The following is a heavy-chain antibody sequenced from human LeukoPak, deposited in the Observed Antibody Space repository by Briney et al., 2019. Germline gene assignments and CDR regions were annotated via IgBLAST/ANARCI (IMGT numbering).Heavy chain of an antibody. V-gene: IGHV1-2*02. CDR3: AREGCSGGSCYSTALDY. CDR2: INPNSGGT. CDR1: GYTFTSYG. D-gene: IGHD2-15*01. J-gene: IGHJ4*02. Sequence: GASVKVSCKASGYTFTSYGISWVRQAPGQGLEWMGWINPNSGGTNYAQKFQGRVTMTRDTSISTAYMELSRLRSDDTAVYYCAREGCSGGSCYSTALDYWGQGTLVTVSS.